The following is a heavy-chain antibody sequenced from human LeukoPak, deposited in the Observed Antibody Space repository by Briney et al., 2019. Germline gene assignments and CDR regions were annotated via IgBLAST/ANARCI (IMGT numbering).Heavy chain of an antibody. J-gene: IGHJ4*02. CDR2: ISSSSSYI. CDR1: GFTFSSYS. Sequence: GGSLRLSCAASGFTFSSYSMNWVRQAPGKGLEWVSSISSSSSYIYYADSVKGRFTISRDNAKNSLYLQMNSLRAEDTAVYYCARERRGIVVVYPGDYWGQGTLVTVSS. D-gene: IGHD3-22*01. CDR3: ARERRGIVVVYPGDY. V-gene: IGHV3-21*01.